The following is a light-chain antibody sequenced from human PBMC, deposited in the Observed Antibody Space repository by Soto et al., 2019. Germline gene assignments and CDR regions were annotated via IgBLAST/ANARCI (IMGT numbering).Light chain of an antibody. Sequence: EIQMTRSPATLSASVGDRVTITCRASQTISSWLAWYQQKPGKAPKLLIFKASSLQTGVPSKFSGSGSGTDFTLTISSLQPEDFATYYCLQDYNYPRTFGQGTKGDIK. CDR2: KAS. J-gene: IGKJ1*01. CDR1: QTISSW. CDR3: LQDYNYPRT. V-gene: IGKV1-5*03.